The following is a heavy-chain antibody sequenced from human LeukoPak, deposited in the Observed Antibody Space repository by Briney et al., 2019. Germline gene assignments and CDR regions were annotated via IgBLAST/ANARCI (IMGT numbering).Heavy chain of an antibody. V-gene: IGHV1-18*01. CDR1: GYTFTSYG. CDR2: IRAYNGNT. CDR3: ARDSPSIFGMVIWYFDY. D-gene: IGHD3-3*01. J-gene: IGHJ4*02. Sequence: ASVKVSCKASGYTFTSYGIGWVRQAPGQGLEWMGWIRAYNGNTNYAQKLQGRVTMTTDTSTSTAYMELRSLRSDDTAMYYCARDSPSIFGMVIWYFDYWGQGTLVTVSS.